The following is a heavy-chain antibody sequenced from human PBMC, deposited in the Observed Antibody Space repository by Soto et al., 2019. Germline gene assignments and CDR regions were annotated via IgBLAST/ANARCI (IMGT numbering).Heavy chain of an antibody. D-gene: IGHD5-18*01. CDR3: AQSLRNVETAMVGY. J-gene: IGHJ4*02. Sequence: EVQLVESGGGLVKPGGSLRLSCAASGFTFSSYSMNWVRQAPGKGLEWVSSISSSSSYIYYADSVKGRFTISRDNAKNLLYLQNNSLRGEDTAVYYCAQSLRNVETAMVGYWGQGTLVTVSS. CDR2: ISSSSSYI. V-gene: IGHV3-21*01. CDR1: GFTFSSYS.